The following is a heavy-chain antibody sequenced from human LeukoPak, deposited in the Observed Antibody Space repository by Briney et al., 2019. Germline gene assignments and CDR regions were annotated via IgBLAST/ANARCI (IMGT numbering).Heavy chain of an antibody. CDR2: IYTSGST. D-gene: IGHD6-19*01. CDR1: GGSISSYY. J-gene: IGHJ6*03. V-gene: IGHV4-4*07. Sequence: TSETLSLTCTVSGGSISSYYWSWIRQPAGKGLEWIGRIYTSGSTNYIPSLKSRVTMSVDTSKNQFSLKLSSVTAADTAVYYCARDLSGSGWGKYYYYMDVWGKGTTVTVSS. CDR3: ARDLSGSGWGKYYYYMDV.